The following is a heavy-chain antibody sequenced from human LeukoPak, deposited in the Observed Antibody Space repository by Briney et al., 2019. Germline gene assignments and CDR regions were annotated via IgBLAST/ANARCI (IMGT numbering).Heavy chain of an antibody. V-gene: IGHV2-5*02. CDR3: AHVDSSGYYLLFDY. D-gene: IGHD3-22*01. J-gene: IGHJ4*02. CDR2: IYWDDDK. Sequence: VSGPTLVKPTQTLTLTCTFSGFSLSTSGVGVGWIRQPSGKALEWLALIYWDDDKRYSPSLKSRLTITKDTSKNQVVLTMTNMDPVDTATYYCAHVDSSGYYLLFDYWGQGTLVTVSS. CDR1: GFSLSTSGVG.